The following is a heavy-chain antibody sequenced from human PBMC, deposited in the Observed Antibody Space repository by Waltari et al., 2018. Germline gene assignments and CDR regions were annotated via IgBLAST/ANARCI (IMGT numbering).Heavy chain of an antibody. CDR1: GVSITINRHS. D-gene: IGHD5-12*01. V-gene: IGHV4-39*01. J-gene: IGHJ3*01. CDR3: ATYIGASVGTAAFDV. CDR2: MSYTGAT. Sequence: QLQLQESGPGLVKPSETLSLTCSVSGVSITINRHSWVWIRQPPGQGLEWIGTMSYTGATYSSPSLDSRVTVSRDTSKNQLSLKLVSVTAADTAVYYCATYIGASVGTAAFDVWGQGTMVTVSS.